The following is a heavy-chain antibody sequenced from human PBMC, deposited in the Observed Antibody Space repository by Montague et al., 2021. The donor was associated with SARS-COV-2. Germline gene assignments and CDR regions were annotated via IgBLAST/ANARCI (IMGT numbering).Heavy chain of an antibody. Sequence: TLSLTCTVPGGSISSGGYYWIWIRPHPGKGLEWIGYNYYSGSNNSNPSIQSRVTVSVDTSKNQFPLKLSSVTAADTAVYYCARATRSIVVLHWFDPWGQGTLVTVSS. J-gene: IGHJ5*02. V-gene: IGHV4-31*03. CDR2: NYYSGSN. CDR3: ARATRSIVVLHWFDP. D-gene: IGHD3-22*01. CDR1: GGSISSGGYY.